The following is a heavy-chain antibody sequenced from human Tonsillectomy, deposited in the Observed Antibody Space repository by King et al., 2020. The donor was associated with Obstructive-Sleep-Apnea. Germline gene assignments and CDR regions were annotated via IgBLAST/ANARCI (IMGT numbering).Heavy chain of an antibody. CDR1: GFAFSTYT. J-gene: IGHJ4*02. CDR3: ARDQPYGYDSSGPIDY. V-gene: IGHV3-48*02. CDR2: IISTGTTM. Sequence: QLVQSGGGLVQTGGSLRLSCAASGFAFSTYTMNWVRQAPGKGLEWVSFIISTGTTMYYADSVKGRFTISRDNAKNSLYLQMNSLRDEDPAVYYCARDQPYGYDSSGPIDYWGQGTLVTVSS. D-gene: IGHD3-22*01.